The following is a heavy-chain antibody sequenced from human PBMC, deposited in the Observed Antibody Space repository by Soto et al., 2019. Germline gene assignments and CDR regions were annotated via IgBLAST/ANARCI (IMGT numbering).Heavy chain of an antibody. V-gene: IGHV3-48*01. CDR1: GFTFSSYS. D-gene: IGHD4-17*01. CDR2: ISSSSSTI. J-gene: IGHJ3*02. Sequence: GGSLRLSCAASGFTFSSYSMNWVRQAPGKGLEWVSYISSSSSTIYYADSVKGRFTISRDNAKNSMYLQMNSLRAEDTAVYYCARDPENDYGDPDAFDIWGQGTMVTVSS. CDR3: ARDPENDYGDPDAFDI.